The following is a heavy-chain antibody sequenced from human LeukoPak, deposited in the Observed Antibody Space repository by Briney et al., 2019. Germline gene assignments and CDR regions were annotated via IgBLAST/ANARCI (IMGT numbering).Heavy chain of an antibody. CDR3: ARGGSSWDFAFDI. V-gene: IGHV3-30*01. J-gene: IGHJ3*02. Sequence: VRQAXGKGREWVAVISYDGSNKYYADSVKGRFTISRDKSKNTVYLQMNSLRAEDTAVYYCARGGSSWDFAFDIWGQGTMVTVSS. D-gene: IGHD6-13*01. CDR2: ISYDGSNK.